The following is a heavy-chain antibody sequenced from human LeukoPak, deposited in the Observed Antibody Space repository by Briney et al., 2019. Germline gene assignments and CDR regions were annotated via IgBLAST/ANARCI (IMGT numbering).Heavy chain of an antibody. CDR3: ARFSNPNYYDSSGYPDAFDI. J-gene: IGHJ3*02. D-gene: IGHD3-22*01. V-gene: IGHV3-30-3*01. CDR2: ISYDGSNK. Sequence: GGSLRLSCAASGFTFSSYAMHWVRQAPGKGLEWVAVISYDGSNKYYADSVKGRFTISRDNSKNTLYLQMNSLRAEDTAVYYCARFSNPNYYDSSGYPDAFDIWGQGTMVTVSS. CDR1: GFTFSSYA.